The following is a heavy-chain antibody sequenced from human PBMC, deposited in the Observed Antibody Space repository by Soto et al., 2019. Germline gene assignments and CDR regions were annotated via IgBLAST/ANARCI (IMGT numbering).Heavy chain of an antibody. Sequence: GESLKISCKGSGYSFTSYWIGWVRQMPGKGLEWMGIIYPGDSDTRYSPSFQGQVTISADKSISTAYLQWSSLKASDTAMYYCARLDYWGYSYGQSFAYWSQRTLVTVS. D-gene: IGHD5-18*01. CDR3: ARLDYWGYSYGQSFAY. V-gene: IGHV5-51*01. CDR1: GYSFTSYW. CDR2: IYPGDSDT. J-gene: IGHJ4*02.